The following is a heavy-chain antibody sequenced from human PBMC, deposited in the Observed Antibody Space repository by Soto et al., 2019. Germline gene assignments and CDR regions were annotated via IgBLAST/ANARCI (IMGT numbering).Heavy chain of an antibody. CDR3: ARSVLRFLESPYYMDV. D-gene: IGHD3-3*01. CDR2: IYPGDSDT. V-gene: IGHV5-51*01. J-gene: IGHJ6*03. CDR1: GYSFTSYW. Sequence: GESLKISCKGSGYSFTSYWIGWVRQMPGKGLEWMGIIYPGDSDTRYSPSFQGQVTISADKSISTAYLQWSSLKASDTAMYYCARSVLRFLESPYYMDVWGKGTTLTVSS.